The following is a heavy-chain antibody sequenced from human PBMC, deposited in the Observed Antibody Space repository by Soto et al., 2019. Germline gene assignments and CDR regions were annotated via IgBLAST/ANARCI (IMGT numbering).Heavy chain of an antibody. J-gene: IGHJ6*02. CDR3: AREAVRGMDV. V-gene: IGHV1-3*01. CDR2: INAGNGNT. CDR1: GYTFTSYA. Sequence: ASVKVSCKASGYTFTSYAMHWVRQAPGQRLEWMGWINAGNGNTKYSQKFQGRVTMTRNTSISTAYMELSSLRSEDTAVYYCAREAVRGMDVWGQGTTVTVSS.